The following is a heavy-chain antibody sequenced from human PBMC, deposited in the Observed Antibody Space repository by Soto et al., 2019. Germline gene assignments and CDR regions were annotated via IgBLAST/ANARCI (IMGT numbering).Heavy chain of an antibody. V-gene: IGHV1-18*01. CDR1: GYTFTNYG. D-gene: IGHD3-9*01. Sequence: QVLLVQSGAEVKKPGTSVKVSCKASGYTFTNYGITWVRQAPGHGLEWMGWISGYNGHTKYGQNLQGRVTMTTDTSTSTVHMELRSLRSDDTAVYYCARDHYDVLTGYALDASDVWGQGTMVTVSS. CDR3: ARDHYDVLTGYALDASDV. J-gene: IGHJ3*01. CDR2: ISGYNGHT.